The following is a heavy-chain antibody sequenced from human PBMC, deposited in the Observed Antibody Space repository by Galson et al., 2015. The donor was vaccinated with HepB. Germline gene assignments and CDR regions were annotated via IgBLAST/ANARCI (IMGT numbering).Heavy chain of an antibody. CDR3: ARGRWLQFGLDAFDI. J-gene: IGHJ3*02. CDR1: GGSVSSDVHF. Sequence: SETLSPTCTVSGGSVSSDVHFWTWIRKPPGKRLEWIGYIFYSGTTKYNPSFESRLTISVSTSMNQFTLNLNSVTAADTAVYYCARGRWLQFGLDAFDIWGRGTMVTVSS. D-gene: IGHD5-24*01. CDR2: IFYSGTT. V-gene: IGHV4-61*08.